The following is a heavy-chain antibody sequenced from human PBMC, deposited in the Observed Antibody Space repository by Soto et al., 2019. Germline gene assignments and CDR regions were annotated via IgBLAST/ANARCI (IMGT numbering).Heavy chain of an antibody. CDR1: GGSISSYY. CDR3: ARGRHDIVLVPGDY. D-gene: IGHD2-8*02. CDR2: IYYSGST. V-gene: IGHV4-59*01. Sequence: SETLSLTCTVSGGSISSYYWSWIRQPPGKGLEWIGYIYYSGSTNYNPSLKSRVTISVDTSKNQFSLKLSSVTAADTAVYYCARGRHDIVLVPGDYWGQGTLVTVSS. J-gene: IGHJ4*02.